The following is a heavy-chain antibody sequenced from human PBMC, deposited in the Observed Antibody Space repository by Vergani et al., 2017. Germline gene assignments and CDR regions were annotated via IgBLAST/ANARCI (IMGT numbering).Heavy chain of an antibody. Sequence: QVQLVQSGAEVKKPGSSVKVSCKASGGTFSSYAISWVRQAPGQGLEWMGRIIPIVGTANYAQKFQGRVTITADESTSTAYMELSSLRSEDTAVYYCARDQGGGGYSYGASWGFDYWGQGTLVTVSS. J-gene: IGHJ4*02. CDR1: GGTFSSYA. V-gene: IGHV1-69*11. CDR3: ARDQGGGGYSYGASWGFDY. CDR2: IIPIVGTA. D-gene: IGHD5-18*01.